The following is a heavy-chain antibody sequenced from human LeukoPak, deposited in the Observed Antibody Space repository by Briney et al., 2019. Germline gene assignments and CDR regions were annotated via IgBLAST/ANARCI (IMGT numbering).Heavy chain of an antibody. D-gene: IGHD3-9*01. CDR3: ARVPGVYYDRLTGCGSGWFDP. Sequence: SETLSLTCTVSGGSISSSSYYWGWIRQPPGKGLEWIGSIYYSGSTYYNPSLKSRVTISVDTSKHQFFLKLSSVTAADTAVYYCARVPGVYYDRLTGCGSGWFDPWGQGTLVTVSS. CDR1: GGSISSSSYY. CDR2: IYYSGST. J-gene: IGHJ5*02. V-gene: IGHV4-39*01.